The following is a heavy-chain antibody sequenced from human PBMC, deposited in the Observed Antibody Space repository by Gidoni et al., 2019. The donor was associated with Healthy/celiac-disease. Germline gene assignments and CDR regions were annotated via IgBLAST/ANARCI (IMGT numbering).Heavy chain of an antibody. D-gene: IGHD2-2*01. V-gene: IGHV3-30*18. CDR3: AKDRMQYQLLNAFNI. Sequence: QVQLVESGGGVVQPGRSLRLSCAASGFPFSSYGMHWVRQAPGKGLEWVAVISYDGSNKYYADSVKGRFTISRDNSKNTLYLQMNSLRAEDTAVYYCAKDRMQYQLLNAFNIWGQGTMVTVSS. J-gene: IGHJ3*02. CDR1: GFPFSSYG. CDR2: ISYDGSNK.